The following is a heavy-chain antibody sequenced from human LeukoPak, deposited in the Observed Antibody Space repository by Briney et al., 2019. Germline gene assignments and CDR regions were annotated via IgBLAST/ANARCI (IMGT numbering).Heavy chain of an antibody. CDR1: GGSISNYY. CDR3: ARSPSIVGAAVLYFDY. V-gene: IGHV4-59*06. CDR2: IYYSGST. D-gene: IGHD1-26*01. J-gene: IGHJ4*02. Sequence: SETLSLTCTVSGGSISNYYWSWIRQPPGKGLEWIGYIYYSGSTYYNPSLKSRVTISVDTSKNQFSLKLSSVTAADTAVYYCARSPSIVGAAVLYFDYWGQGTLVTVS.